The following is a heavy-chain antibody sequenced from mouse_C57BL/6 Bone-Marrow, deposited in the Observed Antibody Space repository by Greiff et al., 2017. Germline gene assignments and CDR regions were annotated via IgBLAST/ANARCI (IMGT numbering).Heavy chain of an antibody. D-gene: IGHD1-1*01. Sequence: QVQLQQPGAELVRPGSSVKLSYKASGYTFTSYWMHWVKQRPIQGLEWIGNIDPSDSETHYNQKFKDKATLTVDKSSSTAYMQLSSLTSEDSAVYYCARRGYGSSMFAYWGQGTLVTVSA. CDR3: ARRGYGSSMFAY. J-gene: IGHJ3*01. CDR2: IDPSDSET. CDR1: GYTFTSYW. V-gene: IGHV1-52*01.